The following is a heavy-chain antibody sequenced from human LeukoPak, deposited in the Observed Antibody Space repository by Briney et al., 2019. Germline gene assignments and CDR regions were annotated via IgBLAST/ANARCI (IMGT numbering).Heavy chain of an antibody. D-gene: IGHD6-19*01. V-gene: IGHV4-38-2*02. CDR2: IYHSGTA. CDR3: AKDSSSGWLSPDY. CDR1: DYSISSDYY. Sequence: SETLSLTCGVSDYSISSDYYWGWIRQPPGKGLEWIGSIYHSGTAYYNPSLNSRVTISVDTSKNQFSLKLNSVTAADTAVYYCAKDSSSGWLSPDYWGQGTLVTVSS. J-gene: IGHJ4*02.